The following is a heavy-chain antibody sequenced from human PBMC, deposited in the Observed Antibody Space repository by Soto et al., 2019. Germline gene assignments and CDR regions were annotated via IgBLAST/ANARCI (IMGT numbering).Heavy chain of an antibody. CDR2: ISGSGGST. Sequence: PGGSLRLSCAASGFTFSSYAMSWVRQAPGKGLEWVSAISGSGGSTYYADSVKGRFTISRDNSKNTLYLQMNSLRAEDTAVYYCAKVGGGSYFWDYFDYWGQGTLVTVPS. D-gene: IGHD1-26*01. CDR1: GFTFSSYA. CDR3: AKVGGGSYFWDYFDY. J-gene: IGHJ4*02. V-gene: IGHV3-23*01.